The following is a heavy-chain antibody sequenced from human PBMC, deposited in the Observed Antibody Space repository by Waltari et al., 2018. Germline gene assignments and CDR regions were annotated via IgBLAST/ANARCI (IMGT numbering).Heavy chain of an antibody. CDR2: ISYDGSNK. D-gene: IGHD4-4*01. Sequence: QVQLVESGGGVVQPGRSLRLSCAASGFTFSSYAMHWVRQAPGKGLEWVAVISYDGSNKYYADSVKGRFTISRDNSKNTLYLQMNSLRAEDTAVYYCAQTTSISYYFDYWGQGTLVTVSS. J-gene: IGHJ4*02. CDR1: GFTFSSYA. V-gene: IGHV3-30-3*01. CDR3: AQTTSISYYFDY.